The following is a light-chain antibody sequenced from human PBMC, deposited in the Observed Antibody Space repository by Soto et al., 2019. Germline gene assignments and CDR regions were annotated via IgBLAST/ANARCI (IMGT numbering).Light chain of an antibody. CDR1: QGISNY. V-gene: IGKV1-27*01. Sequence: DIQMTQAPSSLSASVGDRVTITCRASQGISNYLDWYQQKPGKDAKLLISAATTLQSGVPYRFSGSVSGTDVTLTISSLPPEEVGTYYCQKYNSAPRTFGPGTKVDIK. CDR3: QKYNSAPRT. CDR2: AAT. J-gene: IGKJ3*01.